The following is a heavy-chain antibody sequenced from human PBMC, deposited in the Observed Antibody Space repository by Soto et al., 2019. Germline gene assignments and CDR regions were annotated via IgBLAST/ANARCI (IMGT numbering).Heavy chain of an antibody. V-gene: IGHV2-5*02. Sequence: QITLKESGPTLVKPTQTLTLTCTFSGISLSTSGLGVGWIRQPPGKALEWLALIYWDDDKRYSPSLKSRLTITKDTSKNQVVLTMTNMDPVDTATYYCAHRLVGHNWFDPWGQGTLVTVSS. CDR1: GISLSTSGLG. CDR2: IYWDDDK. J-gene: IGHJ5*02. CDR3: AHRLVGHNWFDP. D-gene: IGHD2-15*01.